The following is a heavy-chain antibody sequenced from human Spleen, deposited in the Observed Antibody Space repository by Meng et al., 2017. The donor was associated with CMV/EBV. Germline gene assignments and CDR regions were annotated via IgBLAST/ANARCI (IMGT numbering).Heavy chain of an antibody. CDR3: ARDPSSGSFLGGFDY. J-gene: IGHJ4*02. Sequence: GESLKISCAASGFTFSSNTMHWVRQAPGKGPEWVTAISYDGSKKYYADSVKGRFTISRDNSKNTLYLQMNSLRAEDTAVYYCARDPSSGSFLGGFDYWGQGTLVTVSS. V-gene: IGHV3-30*04. CDR1: GFTFSSNT. CDR2: ISYDGSKK. D-gene: IGHD1-26*01.